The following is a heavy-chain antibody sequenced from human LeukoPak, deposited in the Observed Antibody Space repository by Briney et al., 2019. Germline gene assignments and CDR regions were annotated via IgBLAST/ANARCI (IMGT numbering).Heavy chain of an antibody. CDR1: GYTFTRYF. V-gene: IGHV1-2*02. J-gene: IGHJ4*02. Sequence: ASVKVSCMASGYTFTRYFIYGLRQAPGQGLEWMGWLNPNSGDTTYAQKFQGRVTITRDTSIRTAYMELSRLKSDDTAVYYCARGEMTTLLVPQNYWGQGTLVTVSS. D-gene: IGHD3-16*01. CDR3: ARGEMTTLLVPQNY. CDR2: LNPNSGDT.